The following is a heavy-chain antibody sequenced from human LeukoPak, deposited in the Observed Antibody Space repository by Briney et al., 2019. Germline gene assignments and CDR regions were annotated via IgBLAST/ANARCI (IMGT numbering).Heavy chain of an antibody. CDR3: TTAAVVVVAATQGTYFDY. J-gene: IGHJ4*02. CDR1: GFTFSNAW. CDR2: IKSKTGGGTT. Sequence: PGGSLRLSCAASGFTFSNAWMSWVRQAPGKGLEWVGRIKSKTGGGTTDYAAPVKGRFTISRDDSKNTLYLQMNSLKTEDTAVYYCTTAAVVVVAATQGTYFDYWGQGTLVTVSS. V-gene: IGHV3-15*01. D-gene: IGHD2-15*01.